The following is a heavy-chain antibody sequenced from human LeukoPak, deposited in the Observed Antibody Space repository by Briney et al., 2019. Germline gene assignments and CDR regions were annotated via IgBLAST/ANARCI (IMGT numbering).Heavy chain of an antibody. Sequence: GGSLRLSCAASGFTFSSYWMSWVRQAPGKGLEWVANIKQDGSEKYYVDSVKGRFTISRDNAKNSLYLQMNSLRAEDTAVYYCARGDDILTGSFDYWGQGTLVTVSS. V-gene: IGHV3-7*01. CDR1: GFTFSSYW. CDR2: IKQDGSEK. J-gene: IGHJ4*02. D-gene: IGHD3-9*01. CDR3: ARGDDILTGSFDY.